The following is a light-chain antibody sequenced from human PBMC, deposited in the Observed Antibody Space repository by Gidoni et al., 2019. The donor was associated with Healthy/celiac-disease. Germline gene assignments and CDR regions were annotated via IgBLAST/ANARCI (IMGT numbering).Light chain of an antibody. V-gene: IGKV3-20*01. CDR1: QIVSSSY. Sequence: IALTQSPGTLSLPPGERATLACRASQIVSSSYLTWYQQKPGQAPRLLIYGASSRATGIPDRFSGSGSGTDFTLTISRLEPEDFAVYYCQQYGSSPRTFGGGTKVEIK. CDR2: GAS. CDR3: QQYGSSPRT. J-gene: IGKJ4*01.